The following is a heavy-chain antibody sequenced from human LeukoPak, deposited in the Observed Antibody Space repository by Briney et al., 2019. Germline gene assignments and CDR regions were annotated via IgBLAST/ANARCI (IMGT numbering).Heavy chain of an antibody. D-gene: IGHD3-22*01. CDR3: ARGVYYDSSAPITERVQYFDL. CDR2: IYTSGST. CDR1: GGSISSGSYY. J-gene: IGHJ2*01. Sequence: PSETLSLTCTVSGGSISSGSYYWSWIRQPAGKGLEWIGRIYTSGSTNYNPSLKSRVTISVDTSKNQFSLKLSSVTAADTAVYYCARGVYYDSSAPITERVQYFDLWGRGTLVTVSS. V-gene: IGHV4-61*02.